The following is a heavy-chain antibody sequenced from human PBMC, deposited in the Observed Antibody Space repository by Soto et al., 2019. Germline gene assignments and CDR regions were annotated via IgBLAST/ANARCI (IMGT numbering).Heavy chain of an antibody. J-gene: IGHJ3*02. V-gene: IGHV3-30-3*01. CDR1: GFTFSSYA. CDR3: ARAGSSSSWYEDAFDI. CDR2: ISYDGSNK. Sequence: GGSLRLSCAASGFTFSSYAMHWVRQAPGKGLEWVAVISYDGSNKYYADSVKGRFTISRDNSKNTLYLQMNSLRAEDTAVYYCARAGSSSSWYEDAFDIWGQGTMVTVSS. D-gene: IGHD6-13*01.